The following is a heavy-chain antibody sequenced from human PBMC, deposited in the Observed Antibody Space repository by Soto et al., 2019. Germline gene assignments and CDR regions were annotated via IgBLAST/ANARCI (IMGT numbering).Heavy chain of an antibody. V-gene: IGHV4-59*01. J-gene: IGHJ4*02. CDR2: IYYSGST. D-gene: IGHD6-19*01. CDR3: ARDRGSGWPTLDFAY. Sequence: SETLSLTCTVSGGSISSYYWSWIRQPPGKGLEWIGYIYYSGSTNYNPSLKSRVTISVDTSKNQFSLKLSSVTAADTAVYYCARDRGSGWPTLDFAYWGQGTLVTVSS. CDR1: GGSISSYY.